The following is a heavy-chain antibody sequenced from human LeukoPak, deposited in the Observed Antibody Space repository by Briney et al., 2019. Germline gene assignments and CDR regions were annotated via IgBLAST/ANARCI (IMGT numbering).Heavy chain of an antibody. Sequence: GASVKVSCKASGGTFSSYAISWVRQAPGQGLEWMGGIIPIFGTANYAQKFQGRVTITTDESTSTAYMELSSLRSEDTAVYYCARERGYSGYDLAYWGQGTLVTVSS. CDR3: ARERGYSGYDLAY. J-gene: IGHJ4*02. CDR1: GGTFSSYA. V-gene: IGHV1-69*05. D-gene: IGHD5-12*01. CDR2: IIPIFGTA.